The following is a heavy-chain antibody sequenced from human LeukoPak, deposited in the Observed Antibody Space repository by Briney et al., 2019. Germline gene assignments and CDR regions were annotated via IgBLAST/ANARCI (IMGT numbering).Heavy chain of an antibody. D-gene: IGHD1-1*01. CDR1: GFTFSSYG. V-gene: IGHV3-33*06. CDR3: AKLTSFYYMDV. CDR2: IWYDGSNK. J-gene: IGHJ6*03. Sequence: PGRSLRLSXAASGFTFSSYGMHWVRQAPGKGLEWVAVIWYDGSNKYYADSVKGRFTISRDNSKNTLYLQMNSLRAEDTAVYYCAKLTSFYYMDVWGKGTTVTVSS.